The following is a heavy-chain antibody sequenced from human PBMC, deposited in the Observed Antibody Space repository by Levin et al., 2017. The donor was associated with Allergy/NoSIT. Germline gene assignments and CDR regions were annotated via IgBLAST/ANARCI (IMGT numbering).Heavy chain of an antibody. V-gene: IGHV3-21*06. CDR3: VGDGGNSY. J-gene: IGHJ4*02. CDR2: IGTSSIYS. CDR1: GFILSGNS. Sequence: PGGSLRLSCAISGFILSGNSMNWVRQAPGKGLEWVSYIGTSSIYSYYADSVKGRFTISRDDAKNSVYLQMNSLRAEDTAVYYCVGDGGNSYWGQGSLVTVSS. D-gene: IGHD2/OR15-2a*01.